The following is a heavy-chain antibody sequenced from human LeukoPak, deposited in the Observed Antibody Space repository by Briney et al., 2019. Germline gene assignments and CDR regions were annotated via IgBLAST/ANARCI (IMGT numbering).Heavy chain of an antibody. CDR3: ANVRYFDWYYFDY. V-gene: IGHV3-11*03. CDR2: ISSSSSYT. J-gene: IGHJ4*02. D-gene: IGHD3-9*01. Sequence: GGSLRLSCAASGFTFSDYYMSWIRQAPGKGLEWVSYISSSSSYTNYADSVKGRFTISRDNAKNSLYLQMNSLRAEDTAVYYCANVRYFDWYYFDYWGQGALVTVSS. CDR1: GFTFSDYY.